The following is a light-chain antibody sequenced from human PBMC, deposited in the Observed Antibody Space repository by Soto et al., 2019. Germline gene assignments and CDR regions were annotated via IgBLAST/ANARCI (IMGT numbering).Light chain of an antibody. V-gene: IGKV1-5*01. CDR3: QQYDSYSLT. CDR1: QSISRW. CDR2: DAS. Sequence: DIPMTQSPSTLSASVGDRVTITCRARQSISRWLAWYQQKPGKAPKVLIYDASSLESGVPSRFSGSGSGTEFTLTISSLQPDDFATYYCQQYDSYSLTFGGGTKVEIK. J-gene: IGKJ4*01.